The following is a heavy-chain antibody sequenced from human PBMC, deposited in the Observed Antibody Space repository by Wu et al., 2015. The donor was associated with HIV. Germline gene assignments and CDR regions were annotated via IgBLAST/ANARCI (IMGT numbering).Heavy chain of an antibody. J-gene: IGHJ2*01. CDR3: ARARITMIVGYFDL. CDR1: GATFSSYA. Sequence: QVQLLQSGAEVKNPGSSVKVSCKASGATFSSYALSWVRQAPGQGLEWMGRLIPMYGTANYAQKFQGRVTITADESTSTAYMDVSSLRSDDTAVYYCARARITMIVGYFDLWGRGTLVTVSS. V-gene: IGHV1-69*13. CDR2: LIPMYGTA. D-gene: IGHD3-22*01.